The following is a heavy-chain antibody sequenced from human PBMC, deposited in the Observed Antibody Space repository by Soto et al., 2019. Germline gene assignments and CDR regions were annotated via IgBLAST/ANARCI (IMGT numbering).Heavy chain of an antibody. V-gene: IGHV1-69*01. J-gene: IGHJ4*02. Sequence: QVQLVQSGAEGKRPGSSVKVSCKASGGTFNNYALSWVRQAPGQGLEWMGGIIPIFNSANYAQKFQGRVTITADDSTSTAYMELRSLRPDDTAVYYCAREVTVASYSIDFWGQGTLVTVSS. CDR3: AREVTVASYSIDF. CDR1: GGTFNNYA. CDR2: IIPIFNSA. D-gene: IGHD2-15*01.